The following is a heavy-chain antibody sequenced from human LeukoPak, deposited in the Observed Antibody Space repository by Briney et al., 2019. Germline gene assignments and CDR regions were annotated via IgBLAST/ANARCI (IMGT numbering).Heavy chain of an antibody. CDR1: GYTFTGYY. CDR2: INPNRGGT. D-gene: IGHD3-10*01. CDR3: AINLVRREPFFDY. V-gene: IGHV1-2*02. Sequence: ASVKVSCKASGYTFTGYYMHWVRQAPGQGLECMGWINPNRGGTNYAQKFQGRVTMTRDTSISTAYRELSRLRSDDTAVYYCAINLVRREPFFDYWGQGTLVTVSS. J-gene: IGHJ4*02.